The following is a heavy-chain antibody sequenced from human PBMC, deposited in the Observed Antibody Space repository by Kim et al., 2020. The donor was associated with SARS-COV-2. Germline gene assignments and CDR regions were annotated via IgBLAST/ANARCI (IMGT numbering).Heavy chain of an antibody. Sequence: SETLSLTCTVSGGSISNYYWSWVRQPPGKGLEWIGHIYHSGSTSYNPSLKSRLTISVDMSKNQFSLKLSSVTAADTAVYYCARLSKYSRSWYPDYWGQGTLVTVSS. CDR3: ARLSKYSRSWYPDY. D-gene: IGHD6-13*01. V-gene: IGHV4-59*01. CDR1: GGSISNYY. J-gene: IGHJ4*02. CDR2: IYHSGST.